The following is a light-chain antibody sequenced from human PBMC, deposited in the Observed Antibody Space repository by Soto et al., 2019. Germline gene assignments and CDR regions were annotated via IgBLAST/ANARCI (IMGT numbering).Light chain of an antibody. CDR3: QQYGSSRWT. J-gene: IGKJ1*01. CDR1: QSISSW. V-gene: IGKV1-5*01. CDR2: DAS. Sequence: DIQMTQSPSTLSASVGDRVTITCRASQSISSWLAWYQQKPGKAPKLLIYDASSLESGVQSRFSGSGSGTEFTLTIRRLEPEDFAVYYCQQYGSSRWTVGQGTKVDIK.